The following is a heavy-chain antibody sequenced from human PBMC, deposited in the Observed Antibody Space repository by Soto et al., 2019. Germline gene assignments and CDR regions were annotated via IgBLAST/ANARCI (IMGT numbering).Heavy chain of an antibody. CDR3: AREPKPGAGGCYYLCGMDV. D-gene: IGHD6-13*01. CDR2: VSYDGSNK. Sequence: QVQLVESGGGVVQPGRSLRLSCAASGFTFTSNPMHWVRQAPGKGLEWVAVVSYDGSNKYYADSVKGRFTISRDNSKNTRALQLNNLRREDQAVEYGAREPKPGAGGCYYLCGMDVWGQGPTVTV. J-gene: IGHJ6*02. CDR1: GFTFTSNP. V-gene: IGHV3-30-3*01.